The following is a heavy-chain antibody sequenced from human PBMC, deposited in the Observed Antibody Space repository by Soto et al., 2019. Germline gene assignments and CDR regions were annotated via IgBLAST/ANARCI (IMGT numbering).Heavy chain of an antibody. CDR3: AKYSLHLYDYGADYSHFDY. V-gene: IGHV3-30*18. CDR2: ISYDGSNK. CDR1: GFTFSSYA. D-gene: IGHD5-12*01. J-gene: IGHJ4*02. Sequence: QVQLVESGGGVVQPGRSLRLSCAASGFTFSSYAMHWVRQAPGKGLEWVAVISYDGSNKYYADSVKGRFTISRDNSKNTLYLQMNSLRAEDTAVYYCAKYSLHLYDYGADYSHFDYWGQGTLVTVSS.